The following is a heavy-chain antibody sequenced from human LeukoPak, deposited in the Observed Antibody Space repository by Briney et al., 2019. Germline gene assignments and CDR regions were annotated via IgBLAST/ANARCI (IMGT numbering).Heavy chain of an antibody. D-gene: IGHD6-6*01. CDR3: ARGYSSSSWNWFDP. V-gene: IGHV4-34*01. CDR1: GGSMNNFY. Sequence: KTSETLSLTCTVSGGSMNNFYWSWIRQTPGKGLEWIGEINHSGSTNYNPSLKSRVTISVDTSKNQFSLKLSSVTAADTAVYYCARGYSSSSWNWFDPWGQGTLVTVSS. J-gene: IGHJ5*02. CDR2: INHSGST.